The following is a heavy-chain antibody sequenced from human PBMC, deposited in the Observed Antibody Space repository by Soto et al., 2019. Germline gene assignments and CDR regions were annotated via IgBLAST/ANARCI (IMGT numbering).Heavy chain of an antibody. J-gene: IGHJ4*02. CDR3: ARTTIAVAGPFDY. CDR1: GYSFTSYW. V-gene: IGHV5-10-1*01. D-gene: IGHD6-19*01. Sequence: GESLKISCKGSGYSFTSYWISWVRQMPGKGLEWMGRIDPSDSYTNYSPSFQGHVTVSADKSISTAYLQWSSLKASDTAMYYCARTTIAVAGPFDYWGQGTLVTVSS. CDR2: IDPSDSYT.